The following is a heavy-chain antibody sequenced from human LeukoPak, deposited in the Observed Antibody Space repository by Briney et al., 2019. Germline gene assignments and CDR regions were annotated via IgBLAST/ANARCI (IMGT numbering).Heavy chain of an antibody. V-gene: IGHV3-30*18. J-gene: IGHJ6*02. CDR3: AKDPWAAFGYCSGGSCYSNRFPV. Sequence: QTGGSLRLSCAASGFTFSSYAMSWVRQAPGKGLEWVAVISYDGSNKYYADSVKGRFTISRDNSKNTLYLQMNSLRAEDTAVYYCAKDPWAAFGYCSGGSCYSNRFPVWGQGTTVTVSS. CDR1: GFTFSSYA. D-gene: IGHD2-15*01. CDR2: ISYDGSNK.